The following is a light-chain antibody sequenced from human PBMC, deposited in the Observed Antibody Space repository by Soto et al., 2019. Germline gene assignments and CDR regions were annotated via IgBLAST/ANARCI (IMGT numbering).Light chain of an antibody. V-gene: IGLV1-40*01. J-gene: IGLJ7*01. CDR2: GDN. CDR3: QSFWI. Sequence: QAVVTQPPSVSGAPGQRVTISCTGSSSNIGAGFDVHWYQQFPGTAPKLVIYGDNNQPSGVPDRFSGSKSDTSASLTISGLQAEDEADYYCQSFWIFGGGTQLTVL. CDR1: SSNIGAGFD.